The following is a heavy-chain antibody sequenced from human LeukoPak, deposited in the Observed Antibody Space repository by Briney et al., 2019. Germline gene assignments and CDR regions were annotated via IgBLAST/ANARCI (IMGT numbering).Heavy chain of an antibody. J-gene: IGHJ4*02. CDR1: GGSVSSGSYY. V-gene: IGHV4-61*01. CDR2: IDYSGST. D-gene: IGHD2-15*01. Sequence: SETLSLTCTVSGGSVSSGSYYWSWVRQPPGKGLEWIGCIDYSGSTYYNPSLKSRVTVSVDTSKNQFSLRLTSVTAADTAVYYCARRWYHAYCDYWGQGSLVTVSS. CDR3: ARRWYHAYCDY.